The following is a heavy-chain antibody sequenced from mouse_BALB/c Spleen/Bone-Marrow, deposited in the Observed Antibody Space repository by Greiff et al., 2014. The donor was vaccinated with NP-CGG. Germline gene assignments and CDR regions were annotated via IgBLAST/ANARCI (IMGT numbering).Heavy chain of an antibody. CDR2: IDPASDNT. V-gene: IGHV14-3*02. Sequence: EVQGVESGAELVKPGASVKLSCTASGFNITDPYIHWVKQRPGQGLDWIGRIDPASDNTQYDPKFQGKATLTADTSSNTAYLQLSSLTSEDTAVYYCATLTGHFDYWGQGTILTVSS. J-gene: IGHJ2*01. D-gene: IGHD4-1*01. CDR1: GFNITDPY. CDR3: ATLTGHFDY.